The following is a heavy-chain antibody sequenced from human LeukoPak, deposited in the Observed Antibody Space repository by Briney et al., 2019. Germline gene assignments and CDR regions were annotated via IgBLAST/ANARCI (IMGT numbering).Heavy chain of an antibody. CDR1: GGTFSSYA. Sequence: SVKVSCTASGGTFSSYAISWVRQAPGQGLEWMGGIIPIFGTANYAQKFQGRVTITTDESTSTAYMELSSLRSEDTAVYCCAGNYDFWSGYNPDTYYFDYWGQGTLVTVSS. CDR3: AGNYDFWSGYNPDTYYFDY. J-gene: IGHJ4*02. CDR2: IIPIFGTA. V-gene: IGHV1-69*05. D-gene: IGHD3-3*01.